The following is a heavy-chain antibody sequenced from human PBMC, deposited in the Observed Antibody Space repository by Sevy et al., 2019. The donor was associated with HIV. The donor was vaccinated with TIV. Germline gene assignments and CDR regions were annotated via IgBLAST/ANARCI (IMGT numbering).Heavy chain of an antibody. CDR2: IKQDAGQK. Sequence: GGSLRLSCAASGFTFSKYWMGWVRQAPGKGLEWVANIKQDAGQKHYVDSVKGRFTISRDNAKNSLYLQMNSLRAEDTAVYFCVRDDGNYYFHYWGQGTLVTVSS. J-gene: IGHJ4*02. D-gene: IGHD1-7*01. V-gene: IGHV3-7*01. CDR1: GFTFSKYW. CDR3: VRDDGNYYFHY.